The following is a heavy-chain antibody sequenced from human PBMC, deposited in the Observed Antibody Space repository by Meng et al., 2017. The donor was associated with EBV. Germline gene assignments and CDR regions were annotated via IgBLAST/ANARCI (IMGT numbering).Heavy chain of an antibody. D-gene: IGHD3-3*01. Sequence: QLQLYQSGPGLVKPSETLSLTCTVACDSISSRSYYWGWIRQSPGKGLEWIGNVYYSGNSYYNPSLKSRVTISVDTSKNQFYLKLISVTAADTAVYFCARVSFYDYWSGYSFNWFDPWGQGTLVTVSS. CDR1: CDSISSRSYY. V-gene: IGHV4-39*01. CDR3: ARVSFYDYWSGYSFNWFDP. CDR2: VYYSGNS. J-gene: IGHJ5*02.